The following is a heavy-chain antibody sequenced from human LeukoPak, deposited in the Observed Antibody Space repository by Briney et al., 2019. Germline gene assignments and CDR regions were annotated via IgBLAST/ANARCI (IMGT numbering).Heavy chain of an antibody. CDR2: INPNSDGT. Sequence: ASVKVSCKASGYTFTGYYMHWVRQAPGQGLEWMGWINPNSDGTNYAQKFQGRVTMTRDTSISTAYMELSRLRSDDTAVYYCARVIASYYDFWSGSPPVNWFDPWGQGTLVTVSS. J-gene: IGHJ5*02. V-gene: IGHV1-2*02. CDR1: GYTFTGYY. D-gene: IGHD3-3*01. CDR3: ARVIASYYDFWSGSPPVNWFDP.